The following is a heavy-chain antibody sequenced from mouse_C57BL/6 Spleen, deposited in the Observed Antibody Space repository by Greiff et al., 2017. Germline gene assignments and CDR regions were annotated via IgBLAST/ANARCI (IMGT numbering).Heavy chain of an antibody. D-gene: IGHD1-1*01. CDR1: GYTFTSYW. V-gene: IGHV1-50*01. Sequence: QVQLQQPGAELVKPGASVKLSCKASGYTFTSYWMQWVKQRPGQGLEWIGEIDPSDSYTNYNQKFKGKATLTVDTSSSTAYMQLSSLTSEDSAVYYCARSPPTVYAMDYWGQGTSVTVSS. CDR2: IDPSDSYT. J-gene: IGHJ4*01. CDR3: ARSPPTVYAMDY.